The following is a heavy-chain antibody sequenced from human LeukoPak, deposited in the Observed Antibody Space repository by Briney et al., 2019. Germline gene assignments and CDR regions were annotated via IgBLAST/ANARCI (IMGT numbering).Heavy chain of an antibody. J-gene: IGHJ4*02. CDR3: ARWGNSGYASGYFDY. CDR2: IYYSGST. Sequence: SETLSLTCTVSGDSISSGGNYWSWLRQHPGKGLEWIGYIYYSGSTYYNPSLKSRLTISVDTSKNQFSLKLSSVTAAGTAVYYCARWGNSGYASGYFDYWGQGTLVTVSS. CDR1: GDSISSGGNY. D-gene: IGHD5-12*01. V-gene: IGHV4-31*03.